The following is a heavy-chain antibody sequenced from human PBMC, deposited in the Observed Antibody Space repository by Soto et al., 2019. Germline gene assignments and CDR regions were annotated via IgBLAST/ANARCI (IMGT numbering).Heavy chain of an antibody. D-gene: IGHD2-2*03. V-gene: IGHV5-51*01. Sequence: GESLKISCKGSGYSFTSYWIGWVRQMPGKGLEWMGIIYPGDSDTRYSPSFQGQVTISADKSISTAYLQWSSLKASDTAMYYCARRGGGYCSSTRCYPPFGMDVWGQGTTVTVSS. CDR1: GYSFTSYW. CDR2: IYPGDSDT. J-gene: IGHJ6*02. CDR3: ARRGGGYCSSTRCYPPFGMDV.